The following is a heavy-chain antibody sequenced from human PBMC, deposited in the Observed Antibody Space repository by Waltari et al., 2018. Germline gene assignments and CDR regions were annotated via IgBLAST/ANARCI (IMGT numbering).Heavy chain of an antibody. CDR1: GFTFPDFA. D-gene: IGHD5-12*01. CDR2: IGKKGSGGAT. V-gene: IGHV3-49*04. J-gene: IGHJ4*02. Sequence: EVPLVESGGGLVQQGRSLRLSCTVSGFTFPDFAMSWVRQATGKGLEWVGVIGKKGSGGATEYAASVIGRFTISRDDSKSIAYLQMNSLNTDDTAVYFCTRGYSSSALLEFWGQGTLVTVSS. CDR3: TRGYSSSALLEF.